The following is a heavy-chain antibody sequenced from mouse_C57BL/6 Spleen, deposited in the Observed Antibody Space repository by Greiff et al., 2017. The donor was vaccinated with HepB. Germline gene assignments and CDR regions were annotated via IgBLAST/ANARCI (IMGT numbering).Heavy chain of an antibody. D-gene: IGHD4-1*01. V-gene: IGHV5-6*01. CDR1: GFTFSSYG. J-gene: IGHJ3*01. CDR2: ISSGGSYT. Sequence: EVQGVESGGDLVKPGGSLKLSCAASGFTFSSYGMSWVRQTPDKRLEWVATISSGGSYTYYPDSVKGRFTISRDNAKNTLYLQMSSLKSEDTAMYYCARRGGTGFAYWGQGTLVTVSA. CDR3: ARRGGTGFAY.